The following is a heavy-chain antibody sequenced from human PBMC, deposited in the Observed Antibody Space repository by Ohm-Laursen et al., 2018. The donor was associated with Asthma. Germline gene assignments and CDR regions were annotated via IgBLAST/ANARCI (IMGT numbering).Heavy chain of an antibody. CDR2: ISATGGAT. CDR1: GFNFSNYA. D-gene: IGHD2-2*01. Sequence: LRLSCAASGFNFSNYAMSWVRQAPGKGLELVSPISATGGATYLADSVKGRFTISRDNSKNTLYLQMNSLRAEDTAVYYFAKGRGYCRSTSCYAYGLEVWGQGTTVTVAS. V-gene: IGHV3-23*01. J-gene: IGHJ6*02. CDR3: AKGRGYCRSTSCYAYGLEV.